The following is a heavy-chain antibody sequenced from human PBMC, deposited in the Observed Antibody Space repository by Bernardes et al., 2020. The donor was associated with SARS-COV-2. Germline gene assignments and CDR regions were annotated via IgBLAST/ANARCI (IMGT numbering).Heavy chain of an antibody. D-gene: IGHD3-10*01. CDR3: ARASYGSGSYYPQPLDF. CDR2: ISGTVSTI. CDR1: GFTFNIYS. J-gene: IGHJ4*02. Sequence: GSLRLSCAASGFTFNIYSINWVRQAPGKGLEWVSHISGTVSTIYYADSVKGRFTISRDNAKNSVYLQMNSLTADDTAVYYCARASYGSGSYYPQPLDFWGQGTLVTVSS. V-gene: IGHV3-48*04.